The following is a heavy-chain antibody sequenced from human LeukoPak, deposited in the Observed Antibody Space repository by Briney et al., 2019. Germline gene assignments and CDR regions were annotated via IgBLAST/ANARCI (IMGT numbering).Heavy chain of an antibody. CDR1: GFTFSNYA. D-gene: IGHD5-24*01. J-gene: IGHJ4*02. CDR2: ISGSGDST. CDR3: GRKKQRTFDS. Sequence: GGSLRLSCAASGFTFSNYAMSWVRQAPGKGLEWVSGISGSGDSTYYGDSVKGRFTISRDNSKNTLYLQMNSLRAEDTAVYYCGRKKQRTFDSWGRGTLSTVSP. V-gene: IGHV3-23*01.